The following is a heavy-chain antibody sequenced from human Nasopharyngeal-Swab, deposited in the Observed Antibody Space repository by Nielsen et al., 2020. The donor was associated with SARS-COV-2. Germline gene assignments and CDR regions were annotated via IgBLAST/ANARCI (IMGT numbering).Heavy chain of an antibody. V-gene: IGHV5-51*01. CDR2: IYPGDSDT. CDR3: ARSVTSDYYDSSGYFYYYYMDV. Sequence: KVSCKGSGYSFTSYWIGWVRQMPGKGLEWMGIIYPGDSDTRYSPSFQGQVTISADKSISTAYLQWSSLKASDTAMYYCARSVTSDYYDSSGYFYYYYMDVWGKGTTATVSS. J-gene: IGHJ6*03. CDR1: GYSFTSYW. D-gene: IGHD3-22*01.